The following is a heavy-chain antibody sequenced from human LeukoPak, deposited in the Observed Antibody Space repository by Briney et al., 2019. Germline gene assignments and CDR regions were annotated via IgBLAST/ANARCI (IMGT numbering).Heavy chain of an antibody. CDR3: SLSKLTSAASAVDY. J-gene: IGHJ4*02. V-gene: IGHV1-69*04. Sequence: GASVKVSCKASGDTINTYDINWVRQAPGQGLEWVGRLIPVVDITHYAQKFQGRVTITADTSTSTTSLELRSLRAEDTAVHYCSLSKLTSAASAVDYWGQGTLATVSS. CDR2: LIPVVDIT. D-gene: IGHD2-15*01. CDR1: GDTINTYD.